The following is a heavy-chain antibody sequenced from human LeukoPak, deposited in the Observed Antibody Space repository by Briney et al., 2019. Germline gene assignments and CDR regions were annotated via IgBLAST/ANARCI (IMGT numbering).Heavy chain of an antibody. J-gene: IGHJ5*02. CDR3: ARDEDNGSYYSSSWFDP. D-gene: IGHD1-26*01. V-gene: IGHV4-61*02. CDR1: GGSISSGSYY. CDR2: IYTSGST. Sequence: SETLSFTCTVSGGSISSGSYYWSWIRQPAGKGLEWIGRIYTSGSTNYNPSLKSRVTISVDTSKNQFSLKLSSVTAADTAVYYCARDEDNGSYYSSSWFDPWGQGTLVTVSS.